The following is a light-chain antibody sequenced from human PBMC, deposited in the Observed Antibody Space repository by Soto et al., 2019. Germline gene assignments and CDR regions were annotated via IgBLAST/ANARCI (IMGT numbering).Light chain of an antibody. J-gene: IGKJ5*01. CDR2: GAS. CDR1: QSVSNNY. Sequence: EIVLTQSPGTLSLPPGERATLSCRASQSVSNNYLAWYQQKPGQAPRLLIYGASSRATGIPDRFSGSGSGTDFTLTISSLQPEDFATYYCQQSYSTPPITFGQGTRLEIK. V-gene: IGKV3-20*01. CDR3: QQSYSTPPIT.